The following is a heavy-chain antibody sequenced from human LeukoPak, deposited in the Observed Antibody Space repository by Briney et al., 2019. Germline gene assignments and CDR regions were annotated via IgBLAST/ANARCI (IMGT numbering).Heavy chain of an antibody. Sequence: TSETLSLTCAVYGGSFSGYYWSWIRQPPGKGLEWIGEINHSGSTNYNPSLKSRVTISVDTSKNQFSLKLSSVTAADTAVYYCARGRQRRRAFDIWGQGTMVTVSS. CDR3: ARGRQRRRAFDI. CDR2: INHSGST. V-gene: IGHV4-34*01. CDR1: GGSFSGYY. J-gene: IGHJ3*02.